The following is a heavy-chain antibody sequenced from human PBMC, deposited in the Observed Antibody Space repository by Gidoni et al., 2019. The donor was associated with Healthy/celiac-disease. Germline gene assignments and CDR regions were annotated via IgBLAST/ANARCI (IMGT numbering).Heavy chain of an antibody. CDR1: GYTFTSYG. CDR3: ARAARQGPHIDAFDI. J-gene: IGHJ3*02. Sequence: QVQLVQSGAEVKKPGASVKFSCNASGYTFTSYGISWVRQSPGHWLEWMGWISAYNGNTNDAQKLQGRVTMTTDTSTSTAYMELRSLRSDDTAVYYCARAARQGPHIDAFDIWGQGTMVTVSS. V-gene: IGHV1-18*01. CDR2: ISAYNGNT.